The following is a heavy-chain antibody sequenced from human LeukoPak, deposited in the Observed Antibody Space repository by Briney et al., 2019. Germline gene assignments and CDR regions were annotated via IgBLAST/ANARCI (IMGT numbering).Heavy chain of an antibody. D-gene: IGHD1-26*01. Sequence: GGSLRLSCAASGFTFSSYAMHWVRQAPGKGLEWVAVISYDGSNKYYADSVRGRFTISRDNSKNTLYLQMNSLRAEDTAVYYCASSGSYRFDYWGQGTLVTVSS. V-gene: IGHV3-30-3*01. CDR1: GFTFSSYA. CDR2: ISYDGSNK. J-gene: IGHJ4*02. CDR3: ASSGSYRFDY.